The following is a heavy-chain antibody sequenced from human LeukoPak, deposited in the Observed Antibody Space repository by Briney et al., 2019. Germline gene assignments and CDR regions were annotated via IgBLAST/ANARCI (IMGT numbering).Heavy chain of an antibody. CDR1: GFIFSNYA. V-gene: IGHV3-23*01. J-gene: IGHJ4*02. CDR3: AKDLRAVAGRGPFDY. CDR2: VNGSGDTT. Sequence: PGGSLRLSCAASGFIFSNYAMSWVRQAPGKGPEWVSAVNGSGDTTYCADSVKGRFTISRDNSKNTMYLQMNSLRAEDTAVYYCAKDLRAVAGRGPFDYWGQGTLVTVSS. D-gene: IGHD6-19*01.